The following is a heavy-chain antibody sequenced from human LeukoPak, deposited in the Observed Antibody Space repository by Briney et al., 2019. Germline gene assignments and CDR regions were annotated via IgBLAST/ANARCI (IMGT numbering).Heavy chain of an antibody. CDR3: AIDIVVVVAATRDYYYGMDV. CDR1: GGTFSSYA. Sequence: SVKVSCKASGGTFSSYAISWVRQAPGQGLEWMGGIIPIFGTANYAQKFQGRVTITADESTSTAYMELSSLRSEDTAVYYCAIDIVVVVAATRDYYYGMDVWGQGTTVTVSS. V-gene: IGHV1-69*13. J-gene: IGHJ6*02. D-gene: IGHD2-15*01. CDR2: IIPIFGTA.